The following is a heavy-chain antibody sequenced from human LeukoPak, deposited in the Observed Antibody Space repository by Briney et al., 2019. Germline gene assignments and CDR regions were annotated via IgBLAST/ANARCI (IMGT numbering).Heavy chain of an antibody. D-gene: IGHD6-6*01. CDR1: GFTFSSYS. CDR3: ARRSAARDAFDI. Sequence: GGSLRLSCAASGFTFSSYSMNWVRQAPGKGVEWVSSISSSSSYIYYADSVKGRFTISRDNAKNSLYLQMNSLRAEDTAVYYCARRSAARDAFDIWGQGTMVTVSS. CDR2: ISSSSSYI. J-gene: IGHJ3*02. V-gene: IGHV3-21*01.